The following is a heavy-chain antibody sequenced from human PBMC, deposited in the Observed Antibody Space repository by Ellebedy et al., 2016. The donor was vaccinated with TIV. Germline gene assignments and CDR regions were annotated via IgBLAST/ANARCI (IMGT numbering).Heavy chain of an antibody. CDR2: IYSGGST. CDR1: GFTVSSNY. CDR3: ARDRIQLWSQSTDYYYYYGMDV. D-gene: IGHD5-18*01. V-gene: IGHV3-66*01. Sequence: GESLKISCAASGFTVSSNYMSWVRQAPGKGLEWVSVIYSGGSTYYADSVKGRFTISRDNSKNTLYLQMNSLRAEDTAVYYCARDRIQLWSQSTDYYYYYGMDVWGQGTTVTVSS. J-gene: IGHJ6*02.